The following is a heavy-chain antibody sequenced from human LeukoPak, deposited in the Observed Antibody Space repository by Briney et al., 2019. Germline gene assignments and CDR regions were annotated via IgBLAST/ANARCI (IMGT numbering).Heavy chain of an antibody. J-gene: IGHJ4*02. Sequence: GGSLRLSCAASGFTFSSYSMNWVRRAPGKGLVWVSSISSSSSSMYYADSVKDRFTTSRDNAKDSLYLQMNSLRAEDTAVYYCARVFRGQHYYFDSWGQGTLVTVSS. D-gene: IGHD2-2*01. CDR2: ISSSSSSM. CDR1: GFTFSSYS. V-gene: IGHV3-21*01. CDR3: ARVFRGQHYYFDS.